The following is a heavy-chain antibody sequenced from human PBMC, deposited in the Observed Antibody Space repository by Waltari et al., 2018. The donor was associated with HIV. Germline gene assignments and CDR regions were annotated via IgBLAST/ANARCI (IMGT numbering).Heavy chain of an antibody. Sequence: VRQAPGQGLEWMGWDSAYNGNRNYAQKFQGRVTMTTDKSTSTAYMELRSLRSDDTAVYYCARGGGVVVGAMFDYWGQGTLVTVSS. J-gene: IGHJ4*02. V-gene: IGHV1-18*01. D-gene: IGHD1-26*01. CDR3: ARGGGVVVGAMFDY. CDR2: DSAYNGNR.